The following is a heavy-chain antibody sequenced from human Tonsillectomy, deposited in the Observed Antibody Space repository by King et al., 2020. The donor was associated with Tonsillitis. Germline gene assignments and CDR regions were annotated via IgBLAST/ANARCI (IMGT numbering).Heavy chain of an antibody. Sequence: VQLVESGGGVVQPGRSLRLSCAASGFTFSTYGMHWVRQAPGKGLEWVAVISYDGSNKYYADSVKGRFTISRDNSKNTLYLQMNSLRAEDTAVYYCAKGEGAPYYDCLSGDYWGQGTLVTVSS. V-gene: IGHV3-30*18. D-gene: IGHD3-3*01. CDR2: ISYDGSNK. CDR3: AKGEGAPYYDCLSGDY. CDR1: GFTFSTYG. J-gene: IGHJ4*02.